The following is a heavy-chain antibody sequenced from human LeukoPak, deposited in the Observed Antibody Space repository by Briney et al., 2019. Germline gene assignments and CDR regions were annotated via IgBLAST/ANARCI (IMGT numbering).Heavy chain of an antibody. V-gene: IGHV3-30*18. CDR3: AKAGYSSSWYQPYFDY. CDR2: ISYDGSNK. D-gene: IGHD6-13*01. CDR1: GFTFSSYG. Sequence: GGSLRLSCAASGFTFSSYGMHWVRQAPGKGLEWVAVISYDGSNKYYADSVKGRFTISRDNSKNTLYLQMNSLGAEDTAVYYCAKAGYSSSWYQPYFDYWGQGTLVTVSS. J-gene: IGHJ4*02.